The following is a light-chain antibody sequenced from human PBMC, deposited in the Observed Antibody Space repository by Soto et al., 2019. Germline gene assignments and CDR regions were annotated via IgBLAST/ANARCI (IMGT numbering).Light chain of an antibody. J-gene: IGKJ1*01. CDR3: QQYASSPRT. CDR2: DAS. CDR1: QSVSSS. Sequence: EMVMTQSPAILSVSPGESANLXCRASQSVSSSLGWYQQKPGQAPRRLIYDASNRAPGSPASFSGSGSGTDFTPTITRREPEDFAVYYCQQYASSPRTFGQGTKVDIK. V-gene: IGKV3-20*01.